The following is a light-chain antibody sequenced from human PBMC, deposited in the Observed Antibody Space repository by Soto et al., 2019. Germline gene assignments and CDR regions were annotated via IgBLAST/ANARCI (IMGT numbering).Light chain of an antibody. Sequence: QSVLTQPASVSGSPGQSITISCTGTSSDVGGYDYVSWYQQQPGRAPKLMIYDVSNRPSGVSDRFSGSKSGNTASLTISGLQTEDEADYYCSSYTVSSTLVFGGGTKRTVL. CDR3: SSYTVSSTLV. J-gene: IGLJ2*01. CDR1: SSDVGGYDY. CDR2: DVS. V-gene: IGLV2-14*01.